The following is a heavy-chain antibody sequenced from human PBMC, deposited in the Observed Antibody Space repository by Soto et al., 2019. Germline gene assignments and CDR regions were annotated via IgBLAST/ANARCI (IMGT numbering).Heavy chain of an antibody. Sequence: QVQLQESGPGLVKPSETLSLTCTVSGGYIGSGGYSWSWIRQHPGMGLEWIGCIYYTGSTDYNPSLKSRVTISVDMSKNQFPLKLSSVTAADTAVYYCARGVLIWGQGTLATVSS. D-gene: IGHD2-8*01. CDR2: IYYTGST. CDR1: GGYIGSGGYS. J-gene: IGHJ4*02. V-gene: IGHV4-31*03. CDR3: ARGVLI.